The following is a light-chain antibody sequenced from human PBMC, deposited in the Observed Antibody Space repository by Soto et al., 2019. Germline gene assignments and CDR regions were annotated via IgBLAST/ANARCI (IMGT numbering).Light chain of an antibody. CDR2: SND. CDR3: AVWDDRLNGYV. Sequence: QSVLTQPPSASGTPGQRVTISCSGSSSNIGSNTVNWYQHLPGAAPKLLIQSNDQWPSGVPDRFSGSQSGTSASLAISGLQSEDEADYYCAVWDDRLNGYVFGTGTKVTVL. J-gene: IGLJ1*01. V-gene: IGLV1-44*01. CDR1: SSNIGSNT.